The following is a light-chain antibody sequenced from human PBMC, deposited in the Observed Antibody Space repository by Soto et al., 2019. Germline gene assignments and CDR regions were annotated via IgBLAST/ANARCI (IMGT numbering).Light chain of an antibody. Sequence: EIVLTQSPATLSLSLGERATLSCRASQSVSSYLAWFQQKPGQAPRLLIYDASNRATGAPARFSGSGSGTDFTLTISSLEPEDFAVYYCQQRSSWPGTFGQGTRLEIK. CDR2: DAS. V-gene: IGKV3-11*01. J-gene: IGKJ5*01. CDR3: QQRSSWPGT. CDR1: QSVSSY.